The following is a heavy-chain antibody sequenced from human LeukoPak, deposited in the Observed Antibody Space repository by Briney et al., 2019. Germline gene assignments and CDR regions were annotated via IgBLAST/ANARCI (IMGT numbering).Heavy chain of an antibody. Sequence: GESLKISCKGSEYIFSNYWIGWVRQMPGKGLECMGIIYPGDSDTKYSPSFQGQVTISADKSISTAYLQWSSLKVSDTAIYYCATLDRRDDYSAFDSWGQGTLVTVSS. J-gene: IGHJ4*02. V-gene: IGHV5-51*01. CDR2: IYPGDSDT. CDR3: ATLDRRDDYSAFDS. D-gene: IGHD5-24*01. CDR1: EYIFSNYW.